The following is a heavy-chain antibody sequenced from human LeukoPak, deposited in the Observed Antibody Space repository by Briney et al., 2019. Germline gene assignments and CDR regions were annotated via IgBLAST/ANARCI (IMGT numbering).Heavy chain of an antibody. CDR3: ARVTVTTPPY. CDR1: GYTFTGYH. J-gene: IGHJ4*02. V-gene: IGHV1-2*02. Sequence: GASVNVSCKASGYTFTGYHMHWVRQAPGQGLEWMGWINPNSGGTNYAQKFQGRVTMTRDTSISTAYMELSSLRSDDTAVYYCARVTVTTPPYWGQGTLVTVSS. CDR2: INPNSGGT. D-gene: IGHD4-11*01.